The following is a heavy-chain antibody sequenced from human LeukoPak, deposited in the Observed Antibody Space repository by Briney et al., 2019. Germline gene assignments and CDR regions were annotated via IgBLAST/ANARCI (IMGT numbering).Heavy chain of an antibody. V-gene: IGHV4-34*01. CDR1: GGSFSGYY. CDR2: INHSGST. D-gene: IGHD6-13*01. J-gene: IGHJ4*02. Sequence: SETLSLTCAVYGGSFSGYYWSWIRQPPGKGLEWIGEINHSGSTNYNPSLKSRVTISVDTSKNQFSLKLSSVTAADTAVYYCASHSSSWGYYFDYWGQGTLVTVSS. CDR3: ASHSSSWGYYFDY.